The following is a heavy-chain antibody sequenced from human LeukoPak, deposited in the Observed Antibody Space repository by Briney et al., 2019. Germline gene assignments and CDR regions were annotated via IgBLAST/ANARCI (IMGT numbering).Heavy chain of an antibody. CDR2: IKHDGSEE. D-gene: IGHD3-22*01. V-gene: IGHV3-7*01. J-gene: IGHJ3*02. Sequence: GGSLRLSCAASGFTFSSSWMSWVRQAPGKGLEWLANIKHDGSEEFYVDSLKGRFTISRDNTKNSLYLQMNSLRAEDTAVYYCTRDRDDDSSGSIDDAFDIWGQGTMVTVSS. CDR3: TRDRDDDSSGSIDDAFDI. CDR1: GFTFSSSW.